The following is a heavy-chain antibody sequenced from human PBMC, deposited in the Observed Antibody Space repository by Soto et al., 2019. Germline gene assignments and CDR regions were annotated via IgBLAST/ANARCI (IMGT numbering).Heavy chain of an antibody. V-gene: IGHV2-70*01. J-gene: IGHJ6*02. CDR3: ARAPLYYYYGMDV. CDR1: GFSLSTSGMC. Sequence: SGPTLVNPTHTLTLTCTFSGFSLSTSGMCVSWIGQPPGKALEWLALLDWDDDKYYSTSLKTRLTISKDTSKNQVVLTMTNRDPVYTATYYGARAPLYYYYGMDVWGQGTTVTVSS. CDR2: LDWDDDK.